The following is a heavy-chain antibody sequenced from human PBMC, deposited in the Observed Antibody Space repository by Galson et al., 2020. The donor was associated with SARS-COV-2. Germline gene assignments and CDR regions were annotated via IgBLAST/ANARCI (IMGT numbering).Heavy chain of an antibody. V-gene: IGHV3-30*04. J-gene: IGHJ4*02. CDR1: GFTFSSYA. CDR2: ISYDGSNK. D-gene: IGHD6-19*01. CDR3: AGTIAVAGSVDY. Sequence: GESLKISCAAPGFTFSSYAMHWVRQAPGKGLEWVAVISYDGSNKYYADSMKGRFTISRDNSKNTLYLQMNSLRAEDTAVYYCAGTIAVAGSVDYWGQGTLVTVSS.